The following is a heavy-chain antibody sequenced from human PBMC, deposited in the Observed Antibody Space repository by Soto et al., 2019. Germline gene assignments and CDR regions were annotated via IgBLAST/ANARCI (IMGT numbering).Heavy chain of an antibody. V-gene: IGHV3-30*03. CDR2: ISYDGSNK. CDR3: ARGEAFDY. CDR1: GFPFSSYC. J-gene: IGHJ4*02. Sequence: PGGSPRLSCAASGFPFSSYCMPWVRQAPGKGLEWVAVISYDGSNKYYADSVKGRFTISRDNSKNTLYLQMNYLRPEDTAVYYCARGEAFDYWGQGTLVTVSS.